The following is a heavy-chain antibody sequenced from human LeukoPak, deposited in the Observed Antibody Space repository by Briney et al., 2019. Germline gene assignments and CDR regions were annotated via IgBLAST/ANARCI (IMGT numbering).Heavy chain of an antibody. Sequence: PSQTLSLTCTVSGGSISSGGYYWSWIRQPPGKGLEWIGYIYHSGSTYYNPSLKSRVTISVDRSKNQFSLKLSSVTAADTAVYYCARERSAGTPFRDLDYWGQGTLVTVSS. D-gene: IGHD3-10*01. CDR3: ARERSAGTPFRDLDY. J-gene: IGHJ4*02. V-gene: IGHV4-30-2*01. CDR1: GGSISSGGYY. CDR2: IYHSGST.